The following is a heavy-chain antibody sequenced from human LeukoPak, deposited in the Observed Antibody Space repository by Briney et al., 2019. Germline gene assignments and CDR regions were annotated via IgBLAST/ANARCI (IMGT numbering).Heavy chain of an antibody. D-gene: IGHD5-18*01. CDR2: IYYSGST. Sequence: PSETLSLTCTLSGGSITSDYWSWIRQPPGKGLEWIGYIYYSGSTNYNPSLKSRVTISVDTSKNQFSLKLSSVTAPDTAVYYCARVGAGGYSYGPTLDYWGQGTLVTVSS. V-gene: IGHV4-59*01. CDR1: GGSITSDY. J-gene: IGHJ4*02. CDR3: ARVGAGGYSYGPTLDY.